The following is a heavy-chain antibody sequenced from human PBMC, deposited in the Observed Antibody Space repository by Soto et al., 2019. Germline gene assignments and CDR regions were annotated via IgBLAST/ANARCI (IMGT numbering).Heavy chain of an antibody. V-gene: IGHV1-69*12. CDR1: GGTFSSYA. D-gene: IGHD2-2*01. CDR3: ARDEETSPYYHGMDV. J-gene: IGHJ6*02. Sequence: QVQLVQSGAEVKKPGSSVKVSCKASGGTFSSYAISWVRQAPGQGLEWMGGIIPIFGTANYAQKFQGRVTITADESTSTAYKEPRSLRAEETAVYYCARDEETSPYYHGMDVWGQGTAVTVSS. CDR2: IIPIFGTA.